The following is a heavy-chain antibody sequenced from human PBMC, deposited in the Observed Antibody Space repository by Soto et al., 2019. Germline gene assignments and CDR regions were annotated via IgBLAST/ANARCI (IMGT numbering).Heavy chain of an antibody. V-gene: IGHV3-23*01. CDR3: TKDVTGDIGADY. D-gene: IGHD3-10*01. Sequence: GGSVRLSCAALGFSFSSYAMSWVPQAPGKGLAWVSAISGSGGSTYYANAVKGRFTISRDNSKNTLYLQMDRLRVEDTATYYCTKDVTGDIGADYWGQGIPVT. CDR1: GFSFSSYA. CDR2: ISGSGGST. J-gene: IGHJ4*02.